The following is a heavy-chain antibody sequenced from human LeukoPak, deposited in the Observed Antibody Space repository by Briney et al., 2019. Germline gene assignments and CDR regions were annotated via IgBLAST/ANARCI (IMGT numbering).Heavy chain of an antibody. CDR2: IYYSGST. V-gene: IGHV4-31*02. J-gene: IGHJ4*02. Sequence: LRLSCAASGFTFSDYYMSWIRQHPGKGLEWIGYIYYSGSTLYNPSLQSRASISVDTSKNQFSLRLNSVTAADTAVYYCAISDGYCSSTTCYNPFDYWGQGTLVTVSS. CDR1: GFTFSDYY. D-gene: IGHD2-2*02. CDR3: AISDGYCSSTTCYNPFDY.